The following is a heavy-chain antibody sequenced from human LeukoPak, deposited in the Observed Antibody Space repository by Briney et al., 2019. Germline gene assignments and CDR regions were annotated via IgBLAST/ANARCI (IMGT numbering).Heavy chain of an antibody. CDR3: ARTELYDSSGYSSAQPFDY. V-gene: IGHV1-2*02. Sequence: RVASVKVSCKASGYTFTGYYMHWVRQAPGQGLEWMGWINPNSGGTNYAQKFQGRVTMTRDTSISTAYMELSRLRSDDTAVYYCARTELYDSSGYSSAQPFDYWGQGTLVTVSS. J-gene: IGHJ4*02. D-gene: IGHD3-22*01. CDR2: INPNSGGT. CDR1: GYTFTGYY.